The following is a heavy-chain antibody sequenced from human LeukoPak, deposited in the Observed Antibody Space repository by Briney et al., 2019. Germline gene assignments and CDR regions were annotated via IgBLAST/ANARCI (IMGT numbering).Heavy chain of an antibody. CDR1: GFTFSSYA. D-gene: IGHD6-6*01. CDR2: ISYDGSNK. J-gene: IGHJ4*02. V-gene: IGHV3-30-3*01. Sequence: GGSLRLSCAASGFTFSSYAMHWVRQAPGKGLEWVAVISYDGSNKYYADSVKGRFTISRDNSKNTLYLQMNSLRAEDTAVYYCAGGLGLIAAEGYWGQGTLVTVSS. CDR3: AGGLGLIAAEGY.